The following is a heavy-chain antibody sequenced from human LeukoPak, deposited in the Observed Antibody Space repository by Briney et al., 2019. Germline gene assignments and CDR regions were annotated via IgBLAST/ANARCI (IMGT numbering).Heavy chain of an antibody. D-gene: IGHD2-8*01. CDR3: TKDRCSNGVGCYYYYMDV. Sequence: GGSLRLSCAASRFTFSSYGMHWVRQAPGKGLEWVAYIQYDGSNEQYADSVKGRFSISRDSSKNILYLQMNSLRAEDTAVYYCTKDRCSNGVGCYYYYMDVWGKGTTVTISS. J-gene: IGHJ6*03. CDR2: IQYDGSNE. V-gene: IGHV3-30*02. CDR1: RFTFSSYG.